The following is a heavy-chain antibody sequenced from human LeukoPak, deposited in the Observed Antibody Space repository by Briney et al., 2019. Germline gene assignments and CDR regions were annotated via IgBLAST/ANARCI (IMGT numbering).Heavy chain of an antibody. V-gene: IGHV1-2*02. D-gene: IGHD2-15*01. Sequence: ASVKVSCKASGYTFTGYYMHWVRQAPGQGLEWMGWINPNSGGTNYAQKFQGRVTMTRDTSTSTVYMELSSLTSEDTAVYYCARDLNGGGRNGGYYYGMDVWGQGTTVTVSS. CDR1: GYTFTGYY. CDR3: ARDLNGGGRNGGYYYGMDV. J-gene: IGHJ6*02. CDR2: INPNSGGT.